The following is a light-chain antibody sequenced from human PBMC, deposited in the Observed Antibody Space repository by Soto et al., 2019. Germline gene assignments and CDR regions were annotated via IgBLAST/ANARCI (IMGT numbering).Light chain of an antibody. Sequence: EVVLTQSPGSLSLPPAPRATLSGRASQSVSSSYLAWYQQKPGQAPRLLIYGASSRATGIPDRFSGSGSGTDFTLTISSLEPEDFAVYYCQQRSNWPPITFGQGTRLEIK. CDR1: QSVSSSY. V-gene: IGKV3D-20*02. J-gene: IGKJ5*01. CDR3: QQRSNWPPIT. CDR2: GAS.